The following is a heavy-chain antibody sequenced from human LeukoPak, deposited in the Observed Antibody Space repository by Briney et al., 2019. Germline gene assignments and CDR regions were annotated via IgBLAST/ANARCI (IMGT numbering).Heavy chain of an antibody. CDR2: IKQDGGEK. CDR3: ARHLSGITGYTYGRGIDY. V-gene: IGHV3-7*01. J-gene: IGHJ4*02. D-gene: IGHD5-18*01. CDR1: GFTFNDYW. Sequence: GGSLRLSCAGTGFTFNDYWMSWVRQAPGKGLEWVANIKQDGGEKYYVDSVKGRFTISRDNAKTSLYLQMNSLRAEDTAVYYCARHLSGITGYTYGRGIDYWGQGTLVTVSS.